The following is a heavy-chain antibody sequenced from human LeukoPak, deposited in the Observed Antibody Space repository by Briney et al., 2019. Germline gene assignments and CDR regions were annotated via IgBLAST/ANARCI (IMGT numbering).Heavy chain of an antibody. J-gene: IGHJ4*02. CDR2: INHSGST. CDR1: GGSFSGYY. Sequence: SETLSLTCAVYGGSFSGYYWSWIRQPPGKGLEWIGEINHSGSTNYNPSLESRVTISVDTSKNQFSLKLSSVTAADTAVYYCARRVRTVTTYDYWGQGTLVTVSS. V-gene: IGHV4-34*01. CDR3: ARRVRTVTTYDY. D-gene: IGHD4-17*01.